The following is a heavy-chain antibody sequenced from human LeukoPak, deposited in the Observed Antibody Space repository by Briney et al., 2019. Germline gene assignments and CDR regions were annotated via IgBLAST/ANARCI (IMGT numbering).Heavy chain of an antibody. J-gene: IGHJ4*02. CDR3: ARGPHVTPFTYYNDSSNCYFDY. CDR2: INPNSGGT. D-gene: IGHD3-22*01. CDR1: GYTFTGYY. V-gene: IGHV1-2*02. Sequence: ASVKVSCKASGYTFTGYYMHWVRQAPGQGLEWMGWINPNSGGTNYAQKFQVRVTMTRDTSISTAYMELSKLRADDTAVYYCARGPHVTPFTYYNDSSNCYFDYWGQGTLVTLSS.